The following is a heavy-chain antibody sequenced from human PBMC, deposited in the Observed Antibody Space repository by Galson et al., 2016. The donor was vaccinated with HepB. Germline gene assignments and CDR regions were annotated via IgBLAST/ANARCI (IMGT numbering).Heavy chain of an antibody. D-gene: IGHD3-3*01. CDR3: ARDESRFKWVGDLWP. CDR2: ISGYNGNI. V-gene: IGHV1-18*04. Sequence: SVKVSCKASGYTFTSHGISWVRQAPGQGLEWRGWISGYNGNINYAQKFQGRVTMTTDTSTSTVYMELRSLKSDDTAVYFCARDESRFKWVGDLWPWGQGTLVTVSS. CDR1: GYTFTSHG. J-gene: IGHJ5*02.